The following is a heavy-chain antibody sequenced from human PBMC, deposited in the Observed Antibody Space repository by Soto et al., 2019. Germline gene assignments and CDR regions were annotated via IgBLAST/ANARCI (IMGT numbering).Heavy chain of an antibody. J-gene: IGHJ4*02. D-gene: IGHD1-26*01. CDR3: ARAWAAWGGNIAKIDN. CDR2: IYYSGST. V-gene: IGHV4-31*03. Sequence: QVQLQESGPGLVKPSQTLSLTCTVSGGSISSGGYYWSWIRQHPGKGLEWIGYIYYSGSTYYNPSLKSRVTISVDTSKNQFSLKLSSVTAADTAVYYCARAWAAWGGNIAKIDNWGQGTLVTVSS. CDR1: GGSISSGGYY.